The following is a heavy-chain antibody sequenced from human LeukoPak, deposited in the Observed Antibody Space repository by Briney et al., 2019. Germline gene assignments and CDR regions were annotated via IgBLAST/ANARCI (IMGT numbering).Heavy chain of an antibody. J-gene: IGHJ3*02. Sequence: PSETLSLTCTVSGGSISSYYWSWIRQPPGKGLEWIGYIYYSGSTNYNPSLKSRVTISVDTSKNQFSLKLSSVTAADTAVYYCAREGYYYDSSGYYNDAFDIWGQGTMVTVSS. CDR2: IYYSGST. D-gene: IGHD3-22*01. V-gene: IGHV4-59*01. CDR1: GGSISSYY. CDR3: AREGYYYDSSGYYNDAFDI.